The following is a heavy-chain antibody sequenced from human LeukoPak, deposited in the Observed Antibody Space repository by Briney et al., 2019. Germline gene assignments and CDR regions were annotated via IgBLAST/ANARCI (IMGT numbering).Heavy chain of an antibody. Sequence: NPSETLSLTCTVSGGSISSYYWSWIRQPPGKGLEWIGYIYYSGSTYYNPSLKSRVTISVDTSKNQFSLKLSSVTAADTAVYYCARGIVVVPAAVDWFDPWGQGTLVTVSS. D-gene: IGHD2-2*01. CDR1: GGSISSYY. J-gene: IGHJ5*02. CDR2: IYYSGST. CDR3: ARGIVVVPAAVDWFDP. V-gene: IGHV4-59*06.